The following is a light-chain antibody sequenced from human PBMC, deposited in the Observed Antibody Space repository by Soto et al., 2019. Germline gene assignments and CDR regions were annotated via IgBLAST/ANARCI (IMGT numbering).Light chain of an antibody. CDR1: QSVSGHY. Sequence: EVVMTQSPSTLSLSLGEAATLSCRASQSVSGHYLAWYQQKPGQSPRLVIYDASSRATGIPDRFSGSGSGTDFTLTISRLEPEDFAVYFCYQYDSSPWTFGQGTKVDIK. CDR3: YQYDSSPWT. V-gene: IGKV3-20*01. CDR2: DAS. J-gene: IGKJ1*01.